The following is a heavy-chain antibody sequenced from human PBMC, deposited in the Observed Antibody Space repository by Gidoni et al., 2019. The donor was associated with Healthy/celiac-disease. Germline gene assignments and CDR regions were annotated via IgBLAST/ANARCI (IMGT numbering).Heavy chain of an antibody. J-gene: IGHJ6*02. Sequence: EVQLVESGGGLVQPGGSLRLSCAASAFTFSRYWMSWVRQAPGKGREWVANIKQDGSEKDYVDSVKSRFTISRDNAKNSLYLQMNSLRAEDTAVYYCARDSLLGNYYYGMDVWGQGTTVTVSS. D-gene: IGHD3-16*01. V-gene: IGHV3-7*03. CDR3: ARDSLLGNYYYGMDV. CDR2: IKQDGSEK. CDR1: AFTFSRYW.